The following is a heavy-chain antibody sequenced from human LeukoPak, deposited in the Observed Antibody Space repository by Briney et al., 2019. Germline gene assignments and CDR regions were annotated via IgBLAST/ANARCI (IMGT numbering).Heavy chain of an antibody. Sequence: GGSLRLSCAASRFTFSSYGMHWVRQAPGKGLEWVAYISSSSSTIYYADSVKGRFTISRDNAKNSLYLQMNSLRAEDTAVYYCAIPNDYWGQGTLVTVSS. J-gene: IGHJ4*02. V-gene: IGHV3-48*01. CDR3: AIPNDY. CDR2: ISSSSSTI. CDR1: RFTFSSYG.